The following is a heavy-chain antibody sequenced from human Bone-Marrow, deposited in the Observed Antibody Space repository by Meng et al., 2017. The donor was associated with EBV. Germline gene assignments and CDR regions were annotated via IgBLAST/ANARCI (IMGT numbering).Heavy chain of an antibody. CDR2: IIPIFGTA. D-gene: IGHD3-10*01. CDR1: GGTFSSYA. V-gene: IGHV1-69*01. J-gene: IGHJ5*02. Sequence: VQMGKAWARVKKPGSSVKVSCKASGGTFSSYAISWVRQASGQGLEWMGGIIPIFGTANYAQKFQGRVTITADESTSTAYMELSSLRSEDTAVYYCARGAVRGVIHWFDPWGQGTLVTVSS. CDR3: ARGAVRGVIHWFDP.